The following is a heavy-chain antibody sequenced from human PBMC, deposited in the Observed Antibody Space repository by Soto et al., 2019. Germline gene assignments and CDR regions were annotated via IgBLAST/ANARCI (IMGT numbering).Heavy chain of an antibody. CDR2: ISSSSSTI. V-gene: IGHV3-48*02. CDR1: GFTFSSYS. CDR3: ARDTYGDYADASFDY. Sequence: QPGGSLRLSCAASGFTFSSYSMNWVRQAPGKGLEWVSYISSSSSTIYYADSVKGRFTISRDNAKNSLYLQMNSLRDEDTAVYYCARDTYGDYADASFDYWGQGTLVTVSS. J-gene: IGHJ4*02. D-gene: IGHD4-17*01.